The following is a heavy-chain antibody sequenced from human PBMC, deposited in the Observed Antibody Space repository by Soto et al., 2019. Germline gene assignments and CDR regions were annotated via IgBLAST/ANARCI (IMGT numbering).Heavy chain of an antibody. CDR2: IYYSGST. Sequence: NPSETLSLTCTVSSGSVSSHSYYWSWIRQPPGKGLEWIGYIYYSGSTYYNPSLKSQVTISVDTSKNQFSLKLRSVTAADTAVYYCARTYCSSASCYGLYYFGMDVWGQGTTVTV. CDR1: SGSVSSHSYY. D-gene: IGHD2-2*01. J-gene: IGHJ6*02. CDR3: ARTYCSSASCYGLYYFGMDV. V-gene: IGHV4-61*01.